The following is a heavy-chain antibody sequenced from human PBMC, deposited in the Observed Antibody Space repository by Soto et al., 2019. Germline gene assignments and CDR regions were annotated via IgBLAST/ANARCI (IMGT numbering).Heavy chain of an antibody. V-gene: IGHV4-30-4*01. CDR2: IYYSGST. CDR1: GGSISSGDYY. CDR3: ARGAQRYYYYGMDV. J-gene: IGHJ6*02. Sequence: QVQLQESGPGLVKPSQTLSLTCTVSGGSISSGDYYWSWIRQPPGKGLEWIGYIYYSGSTYYNPSLKSRVTXXVXTXXNQFSLKLSSVTAADTAVYYCARGAQRYYYYGMDVWGQGTTVTVSS.